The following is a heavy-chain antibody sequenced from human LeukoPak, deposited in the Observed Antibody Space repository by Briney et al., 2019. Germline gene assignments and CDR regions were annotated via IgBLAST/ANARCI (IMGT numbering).Heavy chain of an antibody. CDR3: SRGPVTPPWYAESVFDY. CDR1: GFTFSTYS. V-gene: IGHV3-30-3*01. CDR2: ISYDGSTK. J-gene: IGHJ4*02. D-gene: IGHD3-10*01. Sequence: PGGSLRLSCVASGFTFSTYSMHWVRQAPGKGLEWVAVISYDGSTKYYGASVKGRLTISRDNVKNTLYLQMSSLSAEDTAVYYCSRGPVTPPWYAESVFDYWGQGTLVTVSS.